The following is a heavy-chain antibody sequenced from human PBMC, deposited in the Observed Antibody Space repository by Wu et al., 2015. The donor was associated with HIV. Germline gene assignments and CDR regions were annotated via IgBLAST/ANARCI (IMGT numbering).Heavy chain of an antibody. CDR2: ISAYNGNT. J-gene: IGHJ6*02. Sequence: QVQLVQSGAEVKKPGSSVKVSCKASGGTFSSYAISWVRQAPGQGLEWMGWISAYNGNTNYAQKLQGRVTMTTDTSTSTAYMELRSLRSDDTAVYYCAREGPYYYGSGTNERMMGGMDVWGQGTTVTVSS. D-gene: IGHD3-10*01. V-gene: IGHV1-18*01. CDR1: GGTFSSYA. CDR3: AREGPYYYGSGTNERMMGGMDV.